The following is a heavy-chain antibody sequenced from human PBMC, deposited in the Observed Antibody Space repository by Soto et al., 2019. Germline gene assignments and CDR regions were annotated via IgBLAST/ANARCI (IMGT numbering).Heavy chain of an antibody. J-gene: IGHJ1*01. CDR1: GGSISSSNYY. V-gene: IGHV4-39*01. D-gene: IGHD6-13*01. CDR3: ARHSAADGKGPFFQH. CDR2: IYYTEST. Sequence: PSETLSLTCTVSGGSISSSNYYWGWIRQPPGKGLEWIGSIYYTESTYYNPSLKSRVTISVDTSKNQFSLKLSSVTATDTAVYFCARHSAADGKGPFFQHWGQGTLVTVSS.